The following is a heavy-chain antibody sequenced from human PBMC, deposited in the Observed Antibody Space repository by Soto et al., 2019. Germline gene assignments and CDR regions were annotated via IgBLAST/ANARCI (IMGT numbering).Heavy chain of an antibody. D-gene: IGHD5-12*01. CDR3: ARDFDGYNTLDY. Sequence: QVQLVESGGGVVQPGRSLRLSCAASGFTFSSYAMHWVRQAPGKGLEWVAVISYDGSNKYHADSVKGRFTISRDNSKNTLYLQMNSLRAEDTAVDYCARDFDGYNTLDYWGQGTLVTVSS. CDR2: ISYDGSNK. CDR1: GFTFSSYA. J-gene: IGHJ4*02. V-gene: IGHV3-30-3*01.